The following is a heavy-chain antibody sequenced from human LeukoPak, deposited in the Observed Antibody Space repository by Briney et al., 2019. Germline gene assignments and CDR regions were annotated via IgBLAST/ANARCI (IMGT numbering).Heavy chain of an antibody. V-gene: IGHV4-61*02. CDR3: ARVGVNYYYDSSGYYLAGDAFDI. J-gene: IGHJ3*02. CDR1: GGSISSSSYY. CDR2: IYTSGST. D-gene: IGHD3-22*01. Sequence: PSETLSLTCTVSGGSISSSSYYWSWIRQPAGKGLEWIGRIYTSGSTNYNPSLKSRVTISVDTSKNQFSLKLSSVTAADTAVYYCARVGVNYYYDSSGYYLAGDAFDIWGQGTMVTVSS.